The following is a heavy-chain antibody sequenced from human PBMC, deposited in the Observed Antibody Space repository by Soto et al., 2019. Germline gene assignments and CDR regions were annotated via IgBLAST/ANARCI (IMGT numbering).Heavy chain of an antibody. Sequence: GESLKISCKGSGYSFTSYLISWVRQMPGKGLEWMGRIDPSESYTNYSPSFQGHVTTSADKSISTAYLQWSSLKASDTAMYYCARQRDYDILTGSPNWFDPWGQGTLVTVSS. V-gene: IGHV5-10-1*01. CDR1: GYSFTSYL. CDR2: IDPSESYT. J-gene: IGHJ5*02. D-gene: IGHD3-9*01. CDR3: ARQRDYDILTGSPNWFDP.